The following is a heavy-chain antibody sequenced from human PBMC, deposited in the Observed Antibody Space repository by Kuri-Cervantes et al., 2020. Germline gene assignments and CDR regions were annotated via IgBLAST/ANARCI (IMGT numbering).Heavy chain of an antibody. V-gene: IGHV7-4-1*01. Sequence: ASVKVSCKASGYSLTNYAMNWVRQAPGQGPEWMGWINTNTGNPTYAQGFTGRFVFSLDTSVSTAYLQICSLKAEDTAVYYCARGASEQYYDFWSGWGQGTLVTVSS. CDR2: INTNTGNP. CDR3: ARGASEQYYDFWSG. J-gene: IGHJ4*02. CDR1: GYSLTNYA. D-gene: IGHD3-3*01.